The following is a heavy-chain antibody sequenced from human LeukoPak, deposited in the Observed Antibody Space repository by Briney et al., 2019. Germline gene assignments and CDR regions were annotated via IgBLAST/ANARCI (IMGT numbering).Heavy chain of an antibody. Sequence: ASVKVSCKASGYSFTTYGISWVRQAPGQGLEWMGWISAYNGNTNYAQKLQGRVTMTTDTSTSTAYMELRSLRSDDTAVYYCARYGSGSWFHWFDPWGQGTLVTVSS. CDR2: ISAYNGNT. CDR1: GYSFTTYG. J-gene: IGHJ5*02. CDR3: ARYGSGSWFHWFDP. V-gene: IGHV1-18*01. D-gene: IGHD3-10*01.